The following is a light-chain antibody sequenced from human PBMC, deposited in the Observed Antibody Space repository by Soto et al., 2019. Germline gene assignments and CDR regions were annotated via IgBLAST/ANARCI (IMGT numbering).Light chain of an antibody. CDR2: GAS. CDR1: QSVSRY. V-gene: IGKV3-15*01. J-gene: IGKJ4*01. Sequence: EILLTQSPSTLSLSPGERATLSCRASQSVSRYLAWYQQKPGQAPRLLIFGASTRATGIPARFSGSGSGTDFTLTISSLQAEDVEIYYCQQYYTIPLTFGGGTKVDIK. CDR3: QQYYTIPLT.